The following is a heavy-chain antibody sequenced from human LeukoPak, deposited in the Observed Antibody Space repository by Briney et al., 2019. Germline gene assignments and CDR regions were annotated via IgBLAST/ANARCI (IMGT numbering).Heavy chain of an antibody. V-gene: IGHV3-15*01. CDR1: GFAFNNAW. J-gene: IGHJ4*02. CDR2: IKSKTDGGTT. Sequence: PGGSLRLSCAASGFAFNNAWMSWVRQAPGKGLEWVGRIKSKTDGGTTDYAAPVKGRFTISRDDSKNTLYLQMNSLKTEDTAVYYCTTAVWFGESEFDYWGQGTLVTVSS. CDR3: TTAVWFGESEFDY. D-gene: IGHD3-10*01.